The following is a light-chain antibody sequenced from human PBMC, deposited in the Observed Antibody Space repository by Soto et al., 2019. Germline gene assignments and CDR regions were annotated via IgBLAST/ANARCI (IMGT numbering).Light chain of an antibody. CDR1: SSDVGGYNY. V-gene: IGLV2-14*01. J-gene: IGLJ2*01. Sequence: QSALTQPASVSGSPGQSITISCTGTSSDVGGYNYVSWYQQHTGKAPKLMIYDVSNRPSGVSNRFSGSKSGNTASLTISGLQAEDEADYYWSSYTSSSTPRVFGGGTQVPVL. CDR2: DVS. CDR3: SSYTSSSTPRV.